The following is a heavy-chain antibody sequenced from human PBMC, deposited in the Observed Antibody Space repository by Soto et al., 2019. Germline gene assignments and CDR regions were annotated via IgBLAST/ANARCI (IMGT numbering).Heavy chain of an antibody. J-gene: IGHJ6*01. D-gene: IGHD4-17*01. CDR1: GGTFSGYG. Sequence: QVQLVQSGAEVKKPGSSVKVSCKASGGTFSGYGISWVRQAPGQGLEWVGGIIPIFNSEKTAQKSQGRVTITADESTSAAYMELSSLRYEDTAVYYCAIDFGGRNYRYYGMDVW. V-gene: IGHV1-69*01. CDR2: IIPIFNSE. CDR3: AIDFGGRNYRYYGMDV.